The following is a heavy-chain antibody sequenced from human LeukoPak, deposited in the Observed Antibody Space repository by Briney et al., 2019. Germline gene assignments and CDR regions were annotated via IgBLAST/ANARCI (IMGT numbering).Heavy chain of an antibody. CDR3: ATPAAGPGAEYSLY. CDR1: GFTFSSCS. V-gene: IGHV3-21*01. J-gene: IGHJ1*01. CDR2: ISSSSSYI. D-gene: IGHD6-13*01. Sequence: GGSLRLSCAASGFTFSSCSMNWVRQAPGKGLEWVSSISSSSSYIYYADSVKGRFTISRDNAKNSLDLQMNSLKVEDTAVYYCATPAAGPGAEYSLYWGQGTLVIVSS.